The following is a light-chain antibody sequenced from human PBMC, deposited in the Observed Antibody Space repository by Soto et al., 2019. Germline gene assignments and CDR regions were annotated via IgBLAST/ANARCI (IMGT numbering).Light chain of an antibody. J-gene: IGLJ2*01. CDR1: SSDVGGYNY. Sequence: QSALTQPPSASGSPGQSVTISCTGTSSDVGGYNYVSWYQPHPGKAPKLMIFEVSQRPSGVPDRFSGSKSGNTASLTVSGLQAEDEGDYYCSSYGGSNNFVILGGGTKLTVL. CDR2: EVS. CDR3: SSYGGSNNFVI. V-gene: IGLV2-8*01.